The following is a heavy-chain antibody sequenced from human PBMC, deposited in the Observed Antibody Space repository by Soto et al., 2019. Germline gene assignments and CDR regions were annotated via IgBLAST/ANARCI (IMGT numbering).Heavy chain of an antibody. CDR1: GYTFTSYG. CDR2: ISAYNGNT. V-gene: IGHV1-18*01. J-gene: IGHJ5*02. CDR3: ARLRFSPFWSGYGELDWFGP. D-gene: IGHD3-3*01. Sequence: ASVKVSCKASGYTFTSYGISWVRQAPGQGLEWMGWISAYNGNTNYAQKLQGRVTMTTDTSTSTAYMELRSLRSDDTAVYYCARLRFSPFWSGYGELDWFGPWGQGTLVTVSS.